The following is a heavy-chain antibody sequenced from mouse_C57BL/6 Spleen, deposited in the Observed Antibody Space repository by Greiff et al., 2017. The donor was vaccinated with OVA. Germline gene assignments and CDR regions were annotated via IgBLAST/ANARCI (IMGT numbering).Heavy chain of an antibody. D-gene: IGHD2-3*01. Sequence: EVKLMESVAELVRPGASVKLSCTASGFTIKNTYMHWVKQRPEQGLEWIGRIDPANGNTNYDPKFQGKATITAATSSNTAYLQLRSQTSEDTAIYYCARYEGYYFDYWGQGTTLTVSS. V-gene: IGHV14-3*01. CDR1: GFTIKNTY. CDR2: IDPANGNT. J-gene: IGHJ2*01. CDR3: ARYEGYYFDY.